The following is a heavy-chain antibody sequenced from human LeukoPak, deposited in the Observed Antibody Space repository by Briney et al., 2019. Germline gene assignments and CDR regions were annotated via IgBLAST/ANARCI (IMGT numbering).Heavy chain of an antibody. J-gene: IGHJ4*02. CDR2: IIPILGIA. CDR3: AGHHDYGFDY. D-gene: IGHD4-17*01. Sequence: SVKVSCKASGGTFSSYTISWVRQAPGQGLEWMGRIIPILGIANYAQKFLGRVTITADKSTSTAYMVLSSLRSEDTAVYYCAGHHDYGFDYWGQGTLVTVSS. V-gene: IGHV1-69*02. CDR1: GGTFSSYT.